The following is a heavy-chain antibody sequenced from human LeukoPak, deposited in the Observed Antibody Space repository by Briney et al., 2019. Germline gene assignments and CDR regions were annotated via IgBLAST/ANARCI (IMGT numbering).Heavy chain of an antibody. V-gene: IGHV4-59*03. Sequence: SETLSLTCTVAGGSINSYYWNWIRQSPGKGLEWMGSVFFSGRADYNPSLSSRVTISVDTSKNQFSLKVTYVTAADTAVYYCARTAVSLGQSFDSWGPGTLVTVSS. D-gene: IGHD1/OR15-1a*01. CDR2: VFFSGRA. J-gene: IGHJ4*02. CDR1: GGSINSYY. CDR3: ARTAVSLGQSFDS.